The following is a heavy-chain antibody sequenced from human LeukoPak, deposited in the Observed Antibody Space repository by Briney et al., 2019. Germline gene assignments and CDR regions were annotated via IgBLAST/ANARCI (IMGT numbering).Heavy chain of an antibody. D-gene: IGHD2-2*01. J-gene: IGHJ6*03. Sequence: PGGSLRLSCAASGFTFNDYWMNWVRQAPGKGLEWVANVKYDGSEKYYVDSVKGRFTISRDNAKNSLYLQMNSLRAEDTAVYYCARAPRYCSSTSCYYYMDVWGKGATVTVSS. CDR2: VKYDGSEK. CDR1: GFTFNDYW. V-gene: IGHV3-7*01. CDR3: ARAPRYCSSTSCYYYMDV.